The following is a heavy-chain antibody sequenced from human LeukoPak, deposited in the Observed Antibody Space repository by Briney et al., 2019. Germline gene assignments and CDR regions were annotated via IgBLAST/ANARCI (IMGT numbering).Heavy chain of an antibody. CDR1: GYTFTSYG. Sequence: ASVKVSCKPSGYTFTSYGINWVRQATGQGLEWMGWMNPNSGNTGYAQKFQGRVTITRNTSISTAYMELSSLRSEDTAVYYCARGTQQLGLGYWGQGTLVTVSS. J-gene: IGHJ4*02. CDR3: ARGTQQLGLGY. V-gene: IGHV1-8*03. CDR2: MNPNSGNT. D-gene: IGHD6-13*01.